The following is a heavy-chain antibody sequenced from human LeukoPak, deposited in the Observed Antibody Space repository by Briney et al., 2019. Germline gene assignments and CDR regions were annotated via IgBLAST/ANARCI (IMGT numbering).Heavy chain of an antibody. CDR1: GGSISSYY. CDR2: IYTSGST. D-gene: IGHD3-10*01. V-gene: IGHV4-4*07. J-gene: IGHJ4*02. Sequence: SETLSLTCTVSGGSISSYYWSWIRQPAGKGLEWIGRIYTSGSTYYNPSLKSRVTISVDTSKNQFSLKLSSVTAADTAVYYCARGQGWFGELRGYFDYWGQGTLVTVSS. CDR3: ARGQGWFGELRGYFDY.